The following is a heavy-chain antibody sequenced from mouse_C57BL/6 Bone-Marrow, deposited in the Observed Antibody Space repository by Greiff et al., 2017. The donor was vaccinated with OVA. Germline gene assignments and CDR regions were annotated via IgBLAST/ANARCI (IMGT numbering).Heavy chain of an antibody. CDR1: GYTFTDYY. V-gene: IGHV1-26*01. D-gene: IGHD2-4*01. J-gene: IGHJ2*01. CDR2: INPNNGGT. CDR3: ARLITEIVRHYFDY. Sequence: EVQLQQSGPELVKPGASVKISCKASGYTFTDYYMNWVKQSHGKSLEWIGDINPNNGGTSYNQKFKGKATLTVDKSSSTAYMELRSLTSEDSAVYYCARLITEIVRHYFDYWGQGTTLTVSS.